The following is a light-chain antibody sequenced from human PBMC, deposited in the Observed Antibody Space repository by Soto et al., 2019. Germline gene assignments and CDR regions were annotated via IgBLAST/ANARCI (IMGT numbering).Light chain of an antibody. CDR2: GTS. CDR3: LQDYNYPRT. CDR1: QGIRSW. V-gene: IGKV1-12*01. Sequence: IQMTQSPSSVSASVGDTVTITCRASQGIRSWLAWYQQKPGTAPKILIYGTSTLRSGVPSRFSGSGSGTDFTLTISSLQPEDFATYYCLQDYNYPRTFGQGTRLEI. J-gene: IGKJ5*01.